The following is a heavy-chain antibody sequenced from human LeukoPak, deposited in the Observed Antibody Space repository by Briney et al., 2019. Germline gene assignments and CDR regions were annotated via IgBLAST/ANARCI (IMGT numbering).Heavy chain of an antibody. CDR3: ARGRGGSGSYYKGGFDY. V-gene: IGHV3-21*01. J-gene: IGHJ4*02. Sequence: PGGSLRLSCAASGFTFSSYSMNWVRQAPGKGLEWVSSISSSSSYIYYAYSVKGRFTIVRYNAKNSLYLQMNSLGAEETAVYYCARGRGGSGSYYKGGFDYWGQGTLVTVSS. D-gene: IGHD3-10*01. CDR2: ISSSSSYI. CDR1: GFTFSSYS.